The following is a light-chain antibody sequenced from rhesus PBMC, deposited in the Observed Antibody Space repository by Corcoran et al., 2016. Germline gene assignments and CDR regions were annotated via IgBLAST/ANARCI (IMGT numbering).Light chain of an antibody. CDR3: QQHYSFPYS. CDR1: QGISTW. Sequence: DIQMTQSPSSLSASVGDRVTITCQASQGISTWLAWYQQKTGKAPKLLIYTASTLQSGVPSRFSGSGSGTDFTLTISSLQPEDFATYYCQQHYSFPYSFGPGTKVEIK. CDR2: TAS. V-gene: IGKV1-21*01. J-gene: IGKJ2*01.